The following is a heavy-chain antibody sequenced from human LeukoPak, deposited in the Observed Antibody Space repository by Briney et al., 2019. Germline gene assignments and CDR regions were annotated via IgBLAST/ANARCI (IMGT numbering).Heavy chain of an antibody. CDR2: IYYSGST. CDR3: ARGLSGIVGARGEDAFDI. CDR1: GGSISSSSYY. Sequence: SETLSLTCTVSGGSISSSSYYWGWIRQPPGKGLEWIGSIYYSGSTYYNPSLKSRVTISVDTSKNQFSLKLSSVTAADTAVYYCARGLSGIVGARGEDAFDIWGQGTMVTVSS. J-gene: IGHJ3*02. D-gene: IGHD1-26*01. V-gene: IGHV4-39*07.